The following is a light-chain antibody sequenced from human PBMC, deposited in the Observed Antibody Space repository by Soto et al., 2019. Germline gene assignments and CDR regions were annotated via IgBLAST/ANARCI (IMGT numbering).Light chain of an antibody. CDR2: GSS. CDR3: QQYNNWRPS. CDR1: QSVSGN. J-gene: IGKJ1*01. Sequence: EIVMTQSPATLSVSPGERATLSCRASQSVSGNLAWYQQKPGQAPRLLIYGSSTRATGIPARFSGSRSGTESTLTISSLQSEDFAVYYCQQYNNWRPSFGQGTKVEIK. V-gene: IGKV3-15*01.